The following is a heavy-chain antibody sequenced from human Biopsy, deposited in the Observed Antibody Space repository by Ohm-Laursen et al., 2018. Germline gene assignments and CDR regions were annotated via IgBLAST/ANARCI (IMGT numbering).Heavy chain of an antibody. CDR3: AKDLSVYYYYGIDV. Sequence: SLRLSCSASGFTFRTYGMHWVRLAPGKGLEWVAVISYDQITKHYADSVRGRFTISRDNSKNTLYLQVNSLRAEDTAVYYCAKDLSVYYYYGIDVRGQGTTVTVSS. CDR1: GFTFRTYG. CDR2: ISYDQITK. J-gene: IGHJ6*02. D-gene: IGHD5/OR15-5a*01. V-gene: IGHV3-30*18.